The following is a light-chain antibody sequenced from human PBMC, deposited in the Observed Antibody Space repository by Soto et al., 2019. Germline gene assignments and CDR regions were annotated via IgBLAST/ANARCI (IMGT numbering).Light chain of an antibody. J-gene: IGKJ1*01. CDR1: QSVSGK. Sequence: EVLMTQSPATLSVSPGERATLSCRASQSVSGKLAWYQQKPGQAPRLLIYDASNRATGIPARFSGSGSGTDFTLTISSLEPEDFAVYWCQQYDSSPRTFGQGTKVDIK. V-gene: IGKV3D-15*01. CDR3: QQYDSSPRT. CDR2: DAS.